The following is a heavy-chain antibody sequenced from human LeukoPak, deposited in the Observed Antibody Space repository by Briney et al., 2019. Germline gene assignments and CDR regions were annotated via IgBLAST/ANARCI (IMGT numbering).Heavy chain of an antibody. D-gene: IGHD4-17*01. CDR3: ARGLETLDYGSYNWFDP. CDR2: IYHSGST. J-gene: IGHJ5*02. CDR1: GYSISSGYY. V-gene: IGHV4-38-2*02. Sequence: PSETLSLTCTVSGYSISSGYYWGWIRQPPGKGLEWIGSIYHSGSTYYNPSLKSRVTISVDTSKNQFSLKLSSVTAADTAVYYCARGLETLDYGSYNWFDPWGQGTLVTVSS.